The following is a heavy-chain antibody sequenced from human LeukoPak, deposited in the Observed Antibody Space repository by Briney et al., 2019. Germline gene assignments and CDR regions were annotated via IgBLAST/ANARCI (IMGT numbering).Heavy chain of an antibody. D-gene: IGHD2-15*01. CDR2: IYTSGNT. CDR3: ARENLRYCRGGSCSAAFHY. CDR1: GDSISSGSYY. V-gene: IGHV4-61*02. Sequence: SETLSLTCTVSGDSISSGSYYWSWIRQPAGKGLEWIGRIYTSGNTNYNPSLKSRVIISVDKSKNQFSLKLSSVTAADTAVYYCARENLRYCRGGSCSAAFHYWGQGTLVTVSS. J-gene: IGHJ4*02.